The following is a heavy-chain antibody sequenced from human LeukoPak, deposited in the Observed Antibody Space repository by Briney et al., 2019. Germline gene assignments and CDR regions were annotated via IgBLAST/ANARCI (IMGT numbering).Heavy chain of an antibody. CDR2: IRSKADGGTT. CDR1: GFTFSSYS. D-gene: IGHD3-3*01. CDR3: TSLGY. V-gene: IGHV3-15*01. J-gene: IGHJ4*02. Sequence: GGSLRLSCAASGFTFSSYSMNWVRQAPGKGPEWVGRIRSKADGGTTEYAAPVKGRFTISRDDSKNTLDLQMNSLKSEDTAVYYCTSLGYWGQGTLVTVSS.